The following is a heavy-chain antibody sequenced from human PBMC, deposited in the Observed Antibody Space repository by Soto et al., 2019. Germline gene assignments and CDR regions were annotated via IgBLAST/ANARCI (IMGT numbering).Heavy chain of an antibody. CDR3: ASLGSDGAALYYFDY. V-gene: IGHV1-69*13. CDR1: GGTFSSYA. J-gene: IGHJ4*02. Sequence: SVKVSCKASGGTFSSYAISWVRQAPGQGLEWMGGIIPIFGTANYAQKFQGRVTITADESTSTAYMELSSLRSEDTAVYYCASLGSDGAALYYFDYWGQGTLVTVSS. CDR2: IIPIFGTA. D-gene: IGHD1-26*01.